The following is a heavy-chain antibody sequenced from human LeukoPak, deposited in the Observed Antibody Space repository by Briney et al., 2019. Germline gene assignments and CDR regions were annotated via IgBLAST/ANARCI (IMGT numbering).Heavy chain of an antibody. J-gene: IGHJ4*01. V-gene: IGHV3-21*01. CDR1: GFTFSNYN. CDR2: IGRSGGST. Sequence: GGSLGLSCVGFGFTFSNYNLNWVRQAPGKGLEWVSSIGRSGGSTYYAESVRGRLTISRDNAESSVYLHVNSLRVEDTAIYYCVRGDKRDYWGQGTLVTVAS. D-gene: IGHD5-24*01. CDR3: VRGDKRDY.